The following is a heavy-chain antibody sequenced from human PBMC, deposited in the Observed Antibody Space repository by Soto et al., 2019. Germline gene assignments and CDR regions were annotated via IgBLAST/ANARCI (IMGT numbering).Heavy chain of an antibody. Sequence: GGSLRLSCAASGFTFSNAWMNWVRQAPGKGLEWVGRIKSKTDGGTTDYAAPVKGRFTISRDDSKNTLYLQMNSLKTEDTAVYYCTTGQEELYYYDSSGYYTINDYWGQGTLVTVSS. D-gene: IGHD3-22*01. CDR2: IKSKTDGGTT. V-gene: IGHV3-15*07. J-gene: IGHJ4*02. CDR1: GFTFSNAW. CDR3: TTGQEELYYYDSSGYYTINDY.